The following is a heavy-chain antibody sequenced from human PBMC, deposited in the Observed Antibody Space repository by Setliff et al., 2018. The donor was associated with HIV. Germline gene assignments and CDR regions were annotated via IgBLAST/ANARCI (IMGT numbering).Heavy chain of an antibody. CDR1: GGSFSGFY. V-gene: IGHV4-34*01. Sequence: LSLTCVVYGGSFSGFYWSWIRQPPGKGLEYIGEVDDSGGSNYNPSLKSRVSISVDTSKNQFSLRLSSVTAADTAVYYCARVGEQLLLGFEFWGQGTLVTVSS. D-gene: IGHD3-10*01. J-gene: IGHJ4*02. CDR3: ARVGEQLLLGFEF. CDR2: VDDSGGS.